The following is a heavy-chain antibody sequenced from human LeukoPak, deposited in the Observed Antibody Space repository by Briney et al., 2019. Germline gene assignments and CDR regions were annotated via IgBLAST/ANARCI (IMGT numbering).Heavy chain of an antibody. Sequence: ASVKVSCKASGYTFTSYDINWVRQATGQGLEWMGRMNPNSGNTGYAQKFQGRVTMTRNTSKNTAYMELSSLKSEDTAVYYCARAGYYYDSSGYPNGMDVWGQGTTVTVSS. V-gene: IGHV1-8*01. D-gene: IGHD3-22*01. CDR1: GYTFTSYD. CDR2: MNPNSGNT. J-gene: IGHJ6*02. CDR3: ARAGYYYDSSGYPNGMDV.